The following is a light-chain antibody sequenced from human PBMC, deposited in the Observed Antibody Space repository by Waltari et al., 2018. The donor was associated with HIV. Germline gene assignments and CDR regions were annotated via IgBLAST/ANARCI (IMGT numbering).Light chain of an antibody. Sequence: QSALTPPPSASGSPGQSVTISCTGTSSDVGGYNYVSWYQQHPGKAPTLMILYGRKRPSGVLVRFSGSKYGNTASLTVSGLQAEDEADYYCSSYAGSNNLVVGGGTKVTVL. J-gene: IGLJ2*01. V-gene: IGLV2-8*01. CDR1: SSDVGGYNY. CDR3: SSYAGSNNLV. CDR2: YGR.